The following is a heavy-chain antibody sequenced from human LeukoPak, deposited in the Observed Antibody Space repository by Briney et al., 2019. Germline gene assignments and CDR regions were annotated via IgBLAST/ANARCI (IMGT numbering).Heavy chain of an antibody. V-gene: IGHV3-21*01. CDR3: ARDVNCHYYDMDV. CDR1: GFTFSSYS. D-gene: IGHD1-1*01. CDR2: ISSSSSYI. Sequence: GGSLRLSCAASGFTFSSYSMNWVRQAPGKGLEWVSSISSSSSYIYYADSVKGRFTISRDNAKNSLYLQMNSLRAEDTAVYYCARDVNCHYYDMDVWGQGTTVTVSS. J-gene: IGHJ6*02.